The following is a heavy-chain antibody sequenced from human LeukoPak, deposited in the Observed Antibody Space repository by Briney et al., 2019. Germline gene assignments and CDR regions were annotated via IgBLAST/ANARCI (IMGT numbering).Heavy chain of an antibody. V-gene: IGHV3-7*05. D-gene: IGHD3-10*01. CDR3: ARAYGSGSHGY. CDR1: GFTFSSYW. CDR2: INPDASAT. Sequence: GKSLRLSCAASGFTFSSYWMTWVRQAPGKGLEWVANINPDASATYHVDSVKGRFTISRDNAKNSLYLQMDSLRDDDTAVYYCARAYGSGSHGYWGQGTLVAVSS. J-gene: IGHJ4*02.